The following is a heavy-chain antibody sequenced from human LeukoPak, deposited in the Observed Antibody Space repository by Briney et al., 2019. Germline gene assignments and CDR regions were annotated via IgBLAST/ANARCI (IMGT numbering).Heavy chain of an antibody. CDR1: GFTFSSYA. D-gene: IGHD6-13*01. Sequence: GGSLRLSCAASGFTFSSYAMSWVRQAPGKGLEWVSAISGSGGSTYYADSVKGRFTISRDKSKNTLYLQMNSLRAEDTAVYYCAKDVRGAAADPDNWFDPWGQRTLATVSS. V-gene: IGHV3-23*01. CDR3: AKDVRGAAADPDNWFDP. CDR2: ISGSGGST. J-gene: IGHJ5*02.